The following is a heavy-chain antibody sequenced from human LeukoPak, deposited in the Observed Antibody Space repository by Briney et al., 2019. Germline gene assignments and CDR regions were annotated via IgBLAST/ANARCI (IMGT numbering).Heavy chain of an antibody. Sequence: GGSLRLSCAASGFTFSSYSMNWVRQAPGKGLEWVSSISSSGSTIYYADSLKGRFTISRDNAKNSLYLQMNSLRAEDTAVYYCARELWLLPDYWGQGTLVTVSS. CDR3: ARELWLLPDY. V-gene: IGHV3-48*04. J-gene: IGHJ4*02. CDR1: GFTFSSYS. D-gene: IGHD5-12*01. CDR2: ISSSGSTI.